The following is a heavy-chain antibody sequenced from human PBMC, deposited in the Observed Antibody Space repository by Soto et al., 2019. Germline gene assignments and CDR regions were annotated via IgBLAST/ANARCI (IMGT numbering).Heavy chain of an antibody. J-gene: IGHJ3*02. D-gene: IGHD5-12*01. CDR1: GGTFSSYT. CDR2: IIPILGIA. V-gene: IGHV1-69*02. Sequence: QVQLVQSGAEVKKPGSSVKVSCKASGGTFSSYTISWVRQAPGQGLEWMGRIIPILGIANYAQKFQGRVTITADKSTSTAYMELSSLRSEDTAVYYCARSRPLRLRLIDDFDIWGQGTMVTVSS. CDR3: ARSRPLRLRLIDDFDI.